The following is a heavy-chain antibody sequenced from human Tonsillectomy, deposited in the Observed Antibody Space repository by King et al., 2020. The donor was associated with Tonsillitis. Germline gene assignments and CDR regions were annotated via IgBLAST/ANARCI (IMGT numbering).Heavy chain of an antibody. CDR1: GFTFSDYW. D-gene: IGHD4-17*01. V-gene: IGHV3-74*01. J-gene: IGHJ3*02. CDR3: ARVTTGAFDI. CDR2: INSDGSSI. Sequence: VQLVESGGGLVQPGGSLILSCAGSGFTFSDYWLHWVRPAPGEGLVWVSGINSDGSSIIYADSVKGRITITRDIAKNTLYLQMNGLRAEDTAVYYCARVTTGAFDIWGQGTMVTVSS.